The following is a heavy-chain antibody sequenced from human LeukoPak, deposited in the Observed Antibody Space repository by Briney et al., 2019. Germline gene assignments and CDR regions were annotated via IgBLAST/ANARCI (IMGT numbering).Heavy chain of an antibody. J-gene: IGHJ4*02. CDR3: ARLGLGASYYFDF. CDR1: GGSISSSSYY. Sequence: SETLSLTCTVSGGSISSSSYYWGWIRQPPGKGLEWIGSIYYSGSTFYNPSLKSRVTISVDTSKNQFSLKLTSVTAADTAVYYCARLGLGASYYFDFWGQGTLVTVSS. CDR2: IYYSGST. V-gene: IGHV4-39*01. D-gene: IGHD3-16*01.